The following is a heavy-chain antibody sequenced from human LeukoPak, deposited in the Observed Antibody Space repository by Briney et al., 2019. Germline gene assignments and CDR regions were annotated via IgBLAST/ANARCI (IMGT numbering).Heavy chain of an antibody. Sequence: SVKVSCKASGGTFSSYAISWVRQAPGQGLEWMGGIIPIFGTANYAQKFQGRVTITADKSTSTAYMELSSLRSEDTAVYYCASDLGYCSGGSCYAPGDWGQGTLVTVSS. CDR3: ASDLGYCSGGSCYAPGD. J-gene: IGHJ4*02. CDR1: GGTFSSYA. V-gene: IGHV1-69*06. D-gene: IGHD2-15*01. CDR2: IIPIFGTA.